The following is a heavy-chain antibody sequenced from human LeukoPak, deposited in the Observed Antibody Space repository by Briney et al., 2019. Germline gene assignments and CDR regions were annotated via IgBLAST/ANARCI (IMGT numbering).Heavy chain of an antibody. CDR2: INHSGST. V-gene: IGHV4-34*01. J-gene: IGHJ6*03. CDR3: ARMGGIAAAGNGYYYYMDV. Sequence: KTSETLSLTCAVYGGSFSGYYWRWIRQPPGKGLEWIGEINHSGSTNYNPSLKSRVTISVDTSKNEFSLKLSSATAADTAVSYCARMGGIAAAGNGYYYYMDVWGKGTTVTVSS. D-gene: IGHD6-13*01. CDR1: GGSFSGYY.